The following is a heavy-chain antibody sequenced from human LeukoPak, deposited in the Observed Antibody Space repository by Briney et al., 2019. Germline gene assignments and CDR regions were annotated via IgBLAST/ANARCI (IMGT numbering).Heavy chain of an antibody. D-gene: IGHD6-13*01. CDR3: ARESSSSWSSNFDY. Sequence: GGSLRLSCAASGFTFSSYWMSWVRQAPGKGLEWVANIKQDGSEKYYVDSVKGRFTISRDNAKNSLYLQMNSLRAEDTAVYYCARESSSSWSSNFDYWGQGTLATVSS. CDR1: GFTFSSYW. V-gene: IGHV3-7*01. CDR2: IKQDGSEK. J-gene: IGHJ4*02.